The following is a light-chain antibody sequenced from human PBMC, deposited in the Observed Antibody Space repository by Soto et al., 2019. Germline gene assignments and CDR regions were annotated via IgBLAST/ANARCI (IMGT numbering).Light chain of an antibody. CDR2: EVS. Sequence: QSLPTQPASVSGSPAQSICISCTQTSSDVGGYDYVSWYQHHPGKAPKLTIYEVSNRPSGVSNRFSGPKSGNTASLTISGLQAEDEAEYYCSSYTSSSTDVFGTGTKVTVL. CDR3: SSYTSSSTDV. J-gene: IGLJ1*01. CDR1: SSDVGGYDY. V-gene: IGLV2-14*01.